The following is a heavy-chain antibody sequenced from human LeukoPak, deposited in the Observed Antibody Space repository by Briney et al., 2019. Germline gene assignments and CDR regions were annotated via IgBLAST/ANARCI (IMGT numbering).Heavy chain of an antibody. CDR1: GFTFSSYW. CDR3: AKGGRAHFGF. V-gene: IGHV3-74*01. Sequence: PGGSLRLSCAASGFTFSSYWMHWVRQAPGKGLAWVSRVNSDGSSINYADSVKGRFTISRDNAKNTLYLQMNSLRAENTAVHYCAKGGRAHFGFWGQGTLVAVSS. J-gene: IGHJ4*02. CDR2: VNSDGSSI. D-gene: IGHD1-26*01.